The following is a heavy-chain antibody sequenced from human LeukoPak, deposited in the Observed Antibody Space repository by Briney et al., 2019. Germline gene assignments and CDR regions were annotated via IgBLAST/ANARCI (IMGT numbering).Heavy chain of an antibody. V-gene: IGHV1-8*02. J-gene: IGHJ5*02. Sequence: GSMKVSCKASGYSFTNYYINWMRQASGQGLEWRGWMSPATGDTGYAEKFQGRITMTSDTSISTAYMELSSLRSEDTAVYYCARTSRGVGFLVDPWGQGTLVTVSS. CDR1: GYSFTNYY. CDR2: MSPATGDT. CDR3: ARTSRGVGFLVDP. D-gene: IGHD2-15*01.